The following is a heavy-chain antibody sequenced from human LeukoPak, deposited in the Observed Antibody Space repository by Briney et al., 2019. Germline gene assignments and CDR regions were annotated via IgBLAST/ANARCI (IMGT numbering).Heavy chain of an antibody. CDR2: MYYSGNT. CDR1: GGSISSYY. D-gene: IGHD3-10*01. Sequence: PSETLCLTCNASGGSISSYYWSWIRQPPGKGLEWIGYMYYSGNTNYNPSLKSRVTTSVDSSKNQFSLKLSSVTAADTAVYYCARHTLVGVRNAFDIWGQGTMVTVSS. CDR3: ARHTLVGVRNAFDI. J-gene: IGHJ3*02. V-gene: IGHV4-59*08.